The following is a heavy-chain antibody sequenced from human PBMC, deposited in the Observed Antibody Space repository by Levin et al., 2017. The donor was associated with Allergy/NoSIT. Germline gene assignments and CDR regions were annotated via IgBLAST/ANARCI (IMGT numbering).Heavy chain of an antibody. CDR2: ISISGGDT. J-gene: IGHJ4*02. V-gene: IGHV3-23*01. Sequence: GESLKISCAASGFTFSSYAMTWVRQAPGKGLEWVSGISISGGDTYYADSVKGRFTISRDNSKNTLYLQMNSLRAEDTAIYYCAKETGSSAFDYWGQGTLVTVSS. D-gene: IGHD3-10*01. CDR1: GFTFSSYA. CDR3: AKETGSSAFDY.